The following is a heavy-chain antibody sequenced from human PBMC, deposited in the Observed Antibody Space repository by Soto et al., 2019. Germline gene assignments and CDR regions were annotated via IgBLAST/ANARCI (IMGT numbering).Heavy chain of an antibody. CDR1: GYTFTGYY. V-gene: IGHV1-2*04. Sequence: ASVKVSCKASGYTFTGYYMHWVRQAPGQGLERMGWINPNSGGTNYAQKFQGWVTMTRDTSISTAYMELSRLRSDVTPVYYCARVRGESLDSGSHQYIDYWGQGTLVTVSS. CDR3: ARVRGESLDSGSHQYIDY. J-gene: IGHJ4*02. CDR2: INPNSGGT. D-gene: IGHD5-12*01.